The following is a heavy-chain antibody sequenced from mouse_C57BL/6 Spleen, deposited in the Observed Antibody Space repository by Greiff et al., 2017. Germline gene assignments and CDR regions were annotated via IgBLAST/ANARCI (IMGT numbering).Heavy chain of an antibody. D-gene: IGHD1-1*01. Sequence: VQLQQSGPELVKPGDSVKISCKASGYSFTGYFMNWVMQSHGKSLEWIGRINPYNGDTFYNQKFKGKATLTVDKSSSTAHMELQSLTSEDSAVYYCARLAGSSHWYFDVGGTGTTVTVSS. CDR2: INPYNGDT. CDR3: ARLAGSSHWYFDV. J-gene: IGHJ1*03. CDR1: GYSFTGYF. V-gene: IGHV1-20*01.